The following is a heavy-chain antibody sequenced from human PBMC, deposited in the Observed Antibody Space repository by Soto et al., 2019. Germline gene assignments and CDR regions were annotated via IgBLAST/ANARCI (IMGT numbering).Heavy chain of an antibody. CDR3: ASTAFWQGDYVGIDY. J-gene: IGHJ4*02. D-gene: IGHD4-17*01. CDR2: IDPSDSYT. Sequence: PGESLKISCKGSGYSFTSYWISWVRQMPGKGLEWMGRIDPSDSYTNYSPSFQGHVTISADKSISTAYLQWSSLKASDTAMYYCASTAFWQGDYVGIDYWGQGTLVTVSS. CDR1: GYSFTSYW. V-gene: IGHV5-10-1*01.